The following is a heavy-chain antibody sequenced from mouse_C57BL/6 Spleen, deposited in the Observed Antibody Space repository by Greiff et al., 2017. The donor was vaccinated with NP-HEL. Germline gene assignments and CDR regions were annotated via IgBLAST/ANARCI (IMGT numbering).Heavy chain of an antibody. J-gene: IGHJ4*01. V-gene: IGHV1-50*01. CDR2: IDPSDSYT. CDR3: AILYDYDRLGAMDY. D-gene: IGHD2-4*01. CDR1: GYTFTSYW. Sequence: QVQLQQPGAELVKPGASVKLSCKASGYTFTSYWMQWVKQRPGQGLEWIGEIDPSDSYTNYNQKFKGKATLTVDTSSSTAYMQLSSLTSEDSAVYYCAILYDYDRLGAMDYWGQGTSVTVSS.